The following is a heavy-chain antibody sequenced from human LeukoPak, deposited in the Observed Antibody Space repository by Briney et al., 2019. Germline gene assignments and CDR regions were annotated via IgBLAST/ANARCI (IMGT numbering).Heavy chain of an antibody. CDR2: IYYSGST. J-gene: IGHJ4*02. V-gene: IGHV4-39*01. Sequence: PSETLSLTCTVSDDSARSDNYYGGWVRQLPGKGLEWIGNIYYSGSTYYNPSLKSRVTMSVDTSKNQFFLKLNSVTAADTAVYYCARGRPYSGGYHLDYWGQGTLVTVSA. CDR1: DDSARSDNYY. D-gene: IGHD1-26*01. CDR3: ARGRPYSGGYHLDY.